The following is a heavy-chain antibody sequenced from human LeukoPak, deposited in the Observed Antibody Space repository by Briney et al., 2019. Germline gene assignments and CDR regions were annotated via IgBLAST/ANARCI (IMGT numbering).Heavy chain of an antibody. CDR2: IYSSGST. D-gene: IGHD1-26*01. Sequence: SETLSLTCTVSGASISGSGYYWGWIRQPPGKGLEWIGSIYSSGSTYYNASLQSRVTISIETSKNQISLRLNSVTAADTAMHYCAKSGGYGLIDYWGQGTLVTVSS. CDR3: AKSGGYGLIDY. J-gene: IGHJ4*02. V-gene: IGHV4-39*01. CDR1: GASISGSGYY.